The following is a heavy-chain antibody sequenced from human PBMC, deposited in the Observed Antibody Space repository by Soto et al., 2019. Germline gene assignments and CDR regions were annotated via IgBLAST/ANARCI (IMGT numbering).Heavy chain of an antibody. V-gene: IGHV3-NL1*01. CDR3: TTHSGGY. CDR2: ISWSSVTF. J-gene: IGHJ4*02. D-gene: IGHD1-26*01. Sequence: PGGSLRLSCAASGFTFSSYGMHWVRRAPGKGLEWVSGISWSSVTFDYADSVKGRFTISRDTSKNTVYLQMNNLRVEDTAVYYCTTHSGGYWGQGTLVTVSS. CDR1: GFTFSSYG.